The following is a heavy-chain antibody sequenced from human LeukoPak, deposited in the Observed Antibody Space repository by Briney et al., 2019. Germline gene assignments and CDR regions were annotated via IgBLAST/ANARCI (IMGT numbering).Heavy chain of an antibody. CDR2: ILSDGSNK. J-gene: IGHJ4*02. D-gene: IGHD6-13*01. Sequence: GGSLSLSCAPSGFTFSSYGMHWVRQAPGQGLGWVAFILSDGSNKYYADSVKGRFTISRDNSKNTLYLQMNSLRAEDTAVYYCAKDQYSSSWYFPFDYWGQGTLVTVSS. V-gene: IGHV3-30*02. CDR3: AKDQYSSSWYFPFDY. CDR1: GFTFSSYG.